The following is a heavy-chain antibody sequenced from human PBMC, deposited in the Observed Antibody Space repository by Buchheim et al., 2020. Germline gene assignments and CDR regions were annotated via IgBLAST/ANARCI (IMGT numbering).Heavy chain of an antibody. D-gene: IGHD6-13*01. V-gene: IGHV3-48*03. J-gene: IGHJ6*02. CDR3: AREDSSSSYYHGMDV. CDR1: GFTLSNFE. Sequence: EVQLVESGGGLGQPGGSLRLSCVASGFTLSNFEISWVRQAPGKGLDWVSYMSRSGRTTYYADSVKRRFTISRDNAKNSVYLQMDSLRTEDTAVYYCAREDSSSSYYHGMDVWGQGT. CDR2: MSRSGRTT.